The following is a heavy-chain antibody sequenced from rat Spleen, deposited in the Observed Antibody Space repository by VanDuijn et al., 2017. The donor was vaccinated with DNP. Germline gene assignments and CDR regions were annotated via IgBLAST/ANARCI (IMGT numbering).Heavy chain of an antibody. J-gene: IGHJ4*01. V-gene: IGHV5-29*01. D-gene: IGHD1-3*01. CDR1: GFTFSNYG. CDR3: ARDNYGTYGAMDA. Sequence: EVQVVESGGGLVRPGMSMKLSCNASGFTFSNYGMAWVRQAPTKGLEWVATISYDDYRTYYRDSVKGRFTISRDTAKSTLYLQMDSLRSEDTATYYCARDNYGTYGAMDAWGQGTSVTVSS. CDR2: ISYDDYRT.